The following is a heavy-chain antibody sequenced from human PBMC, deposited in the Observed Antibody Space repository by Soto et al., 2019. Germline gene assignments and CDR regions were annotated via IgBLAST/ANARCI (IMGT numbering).Heavy chain of an antibody. CDR2: MQFTGTT. V-gene: IGHV4-4*07. CDR3: ARGPCGGGSCYSDLFPETAFDS. Sequence: PSETLSLTCTFSGGSIIHGYWGWVRHPAGKGLGLIGRMQFTGTTNYNPSLEGRVTMSIDTSKKQLSLQLTSVTAADTAMYYCARGPCGGGSCYSDLFPETAFDSWGQGALVTVSS. CDR1: GGSIIHGY. J-gene: IGHJ4*02. D-gene: IGHD2-15*01.